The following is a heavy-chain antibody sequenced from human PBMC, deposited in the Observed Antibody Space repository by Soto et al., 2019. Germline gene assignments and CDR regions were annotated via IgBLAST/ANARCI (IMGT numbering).Heavy chain of an antibody. J-gene: IGHJ3*02. CDR2: INHSGST. Sequence: SETLSLTCAVYGGSFSGYYWSGIRQPPGKGREWIGEINHSGSTNYNPSLKSRVTTSVDTSKNQFSLKLSSVTAADTAVYYCARGLRWYPAPGIWGQGTMVTVSS. V-gene: IGHV4-34*01. CDR3: ARGLRWYPAPGI. D-gene: IGHD2-15*01. CDR1: GGSFSGYY.